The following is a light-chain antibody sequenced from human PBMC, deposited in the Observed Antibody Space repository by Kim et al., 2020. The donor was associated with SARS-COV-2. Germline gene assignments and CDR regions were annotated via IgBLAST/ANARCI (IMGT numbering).Light chain of an antibody. V-gene: IGLV3-21*04. Sequence: ALGWTARMSCGGGDIGSKSVHWYQQRPGQAPVLVIYYDTDRPSGIPVRFSGSNSGNTAALTISGVEAGDEADYYCQVWDSARLRWVFGGGTQLTVL. CDR3: QVWDSARLRWV. CDR1: DIGSKS. CDR2: YDT. J-gene: IGLJ3*02.